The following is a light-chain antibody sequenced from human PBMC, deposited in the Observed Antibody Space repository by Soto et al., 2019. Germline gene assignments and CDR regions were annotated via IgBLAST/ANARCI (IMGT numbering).Light chain of an antibody. Sequence: EIVLTQSPATLSLSPGERATLSCRASQSVFKSIAWYQQKPGQAPRLLIYDATNRATGIQARFSGSGSGTDFTLTISSLEPEDFAFYSCQQRTNWPLTFGGGTMVEIK. J-gene: IGKJ4*02. CDR2: DAT. V-gene: IGKV3-11*01. CDR1: QSVFKS. CDR3: QQRTNWPLT.